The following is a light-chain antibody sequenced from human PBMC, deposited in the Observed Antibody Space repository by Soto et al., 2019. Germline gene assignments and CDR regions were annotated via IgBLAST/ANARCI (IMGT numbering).Light chain of an antibody. V-gene: IGLV2-23*03. CDR1: SSDVGSYNL. Sequence: QSVLTQPASVSGSPGQSITISCTGNSSDVGSYNLVSWYQQHPGKAPKVMIYEGSKRPSGVSNRFSGSKSGNTASLTISGLQAEDEADYYCCSYAGSSTFVVFGGGTKVTVL. CDR2: EGS. J-gene: IGLJ2*01. CDR3: CSYAGSSTFVV.